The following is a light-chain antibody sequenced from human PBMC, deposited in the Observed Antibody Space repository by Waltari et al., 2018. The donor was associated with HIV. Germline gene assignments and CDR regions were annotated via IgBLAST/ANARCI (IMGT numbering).Light chain of an antibody. CDR2: GAS. J-gene: IGKJ2*01. CDR3: LKQYTYPRI. CDR1: QDISVD. V-gene: IGKV1-17*01. Sequence: DIQMTQSPFSLSASVGDRVTITCRASQDISVDLGWYQQKPGKAPKRLIYGASNLESGVPSRFSGSRSGTEFTLTINGLQPEDVATYYCLKQYTYPRIFGQGTKLDIK.